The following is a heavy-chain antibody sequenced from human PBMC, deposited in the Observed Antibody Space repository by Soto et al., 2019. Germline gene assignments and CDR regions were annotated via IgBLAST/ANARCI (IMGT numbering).Heavy chain of an antibody. V-gene: IGHV3-9*01. CDR1: GFTFDDYA. D-gene: IGHD6-19*01. CDR2: LSWNSGSI. J-gene: IGHJ4*02. Sequence: EVQLVESGGGLVQPGRSLRLSCAASGFTFDDYAMHFVRHAPGKGLEWVSGLSWNSGSIGYADSVKGRFTISRDNAKNSLYLQMNSLRAEDTALYYCAKDGQQWLDYFDYWGQGTLVTVSS. CDR3: AKDGQQWLDYFDY.